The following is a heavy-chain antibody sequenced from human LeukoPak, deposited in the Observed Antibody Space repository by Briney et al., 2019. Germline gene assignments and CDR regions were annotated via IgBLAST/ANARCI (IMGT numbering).Heavy chain of an antibody. D-gene: IGHD5-18*01. Sequence: ASVKVSCTASGYSFTNYAMNWMRQAPGQGLEWMGWINTNTGNPTYAQGFTGRFVFSLDTSVSTAYLQISSLKAEDTAVYYCARGLPKIQLYLGDAFDIWGQGTMVTVSS. J-gene: IGHJ3*02. CDR2: INTNTGNP. CDR3: ARGLPKIQLYLGDAFDI. V-gene: IGHV7-4-1*02. CDR1: GYSFTNYA.